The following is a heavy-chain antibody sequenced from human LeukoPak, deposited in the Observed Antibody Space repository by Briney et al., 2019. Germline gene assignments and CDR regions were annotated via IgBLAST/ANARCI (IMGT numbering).Heavy chain of an antibody. CDR1: GFSFAGYT. CDR3: ARDSSGSLDY. J-gene: IGHJ4*02. V-gene: IGHV3-43*01. D-gene: IGHD1-26*01. CDR2: ISWNGYST. Sequence: GGSLRLSCAASGFSFAGYTMHWVRQAPGKGLEWVSLISWNGYSTSYGDSVKGRFTISRDNNKDSLFLQMNSLRTEDTALYYCARDSSGSLDYWGQGTLVTVSS.